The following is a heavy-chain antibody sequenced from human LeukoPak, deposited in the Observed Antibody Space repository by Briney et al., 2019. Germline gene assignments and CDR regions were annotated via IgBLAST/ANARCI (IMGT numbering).Heavy chain of an antibody. CDR2: INPNSGGT. CDR3: ARPGSGSYYPWFDP. D-gene: IGHD1-26*01. CDR1: GYTFTGYY. V-gene: IGHV1-2*02. Sequence: ASVKVSCKASGYTFTGYYMHWVRQAPGQGLEWMGWINPNSGGTNYAQKFQGRVTMTRDTSISTACMELSRLRSDDTAVYYCARPGSGSYYPWFDPWGQGTLVTVSS. J-gene: IGHJ5*02.